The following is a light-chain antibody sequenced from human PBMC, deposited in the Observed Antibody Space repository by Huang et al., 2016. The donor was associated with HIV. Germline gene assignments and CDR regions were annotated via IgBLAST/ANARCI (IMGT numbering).Light chain of an antibody. Sequence: EIMLTQSPATLSVSPGERATLSCRASQSISTNLAWYQQKPGLAPRLPIYRASTRATGIPARFSGSGSGTEFTLTISSLQSEDFSVYYCQQGETFGQGTKLEIK. CDR1: QSISTN. V-gene: IGKV3-15*01. CDR3: QQGET. J-gene: IGKJ2*01. CDR2: RAS.